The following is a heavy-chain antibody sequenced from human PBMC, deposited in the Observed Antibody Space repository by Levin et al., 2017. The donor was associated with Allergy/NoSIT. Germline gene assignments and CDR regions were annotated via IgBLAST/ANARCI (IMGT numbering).Heavy chain of an antibody. D-gene: IGHD6-13*01. CDR3: ATRGSAAGPYYYYALEV. J-gene: IGHJ6*02. Sequence: SCAASGFSFSSYEMNWVRQAPGKGLEWVSYISIGGTTIYYADSVKGRFTISRDNAKNSLYLYMNSLKAEDTGVYYCATRGSAAGPYYYYALEVWGQGTTVIVSS. CDR2: ISIGGTTI. V-gene: IGHV3-48*03. CDR1: GFSFSSYE.